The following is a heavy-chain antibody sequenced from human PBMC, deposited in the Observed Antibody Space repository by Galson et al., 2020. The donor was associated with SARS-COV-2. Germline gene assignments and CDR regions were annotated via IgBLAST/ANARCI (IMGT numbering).Heavy chain of an antibody. V-gene: IGHV3-15*01. CDR1: GFTFNYAW. J-gene: IGHJ4*02. CDR3: IKSPRGVWGSYGPDS. Sequence: GGSLRLSCAASGFTFNYAWMNWVRQAPGKGLEWVGRIKSTIDGGTTDYAAPVKGRFTISRDDSENTLYLQMNSLKTEDTAVYYCIKSPRGVWGSYGPDSWGQGTLVTV. D-gene: IGHD3-16*01. CDR2: IKSTIDGGTT.